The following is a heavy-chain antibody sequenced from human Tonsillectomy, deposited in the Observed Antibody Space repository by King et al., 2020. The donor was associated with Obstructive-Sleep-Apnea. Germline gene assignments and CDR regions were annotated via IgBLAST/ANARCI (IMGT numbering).Heavy chain of an antibody. J-gene: IGHJ4*02. CDR3: VGDGYNYFDY. CDR2: INPKSGGT. D-gene: IGHD5-24*01. CDR1: GYTFTGYS. Sequence: VQLVESGAEVKKPGASVKVSCKASGYTFTGYSMHWVRQAPGQGLEWMGWINPKSGGTNYAQNFLGRVTMTRDTSVSTAYMELGRLRSDDTAVYYCVGDGYNYFDYWGQGALVTVSS. V-gene: IGHV1-2*02.